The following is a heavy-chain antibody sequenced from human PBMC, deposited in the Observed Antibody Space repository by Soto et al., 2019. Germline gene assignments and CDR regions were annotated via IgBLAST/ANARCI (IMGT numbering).Heavy chain of an antibody. CDR1: GYSISSGYY. V-gene: IGHV4-38-2*01. J-gene: IGHJ4*02. CDR2: IYHSGKN. CDR3: ARMFYSDSSGYYPQFES. D-gene: IGHD3-22*01. Sequence: SETLSLTCAVSGYSISSGYYWGWIRQAPGKGLEWIGSIYHSGKNYYTPSLKSRVTISVDTSKNQLSLKLSSVTATDTAVYYCARMFYSDSSGYYPQFESWGQGTLVTVFS.